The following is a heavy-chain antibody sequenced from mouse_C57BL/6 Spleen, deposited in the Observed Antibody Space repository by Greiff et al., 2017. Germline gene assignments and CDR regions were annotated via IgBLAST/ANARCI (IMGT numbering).Heavy chain of an antibody. D-gene: IGHD4-1*01. CDR3: GRQGELGPYYAMDY. CDR1: GFSFTTYA. CDR2: IRSKSNNYAT. V-gene: IGHV10-1*01. Sequence: EVMLVESGGGLVQPKGSLKLSCAASGFSFTTYAMHWVRQAPGKGLEWVARIRSKSNNYATYSVDSVQDSFTISRDDSESMLYLKMNSLKTEDAAMYYCGRQGELGPYYAMDYWGQGTTVTVSS. J-gene: IGHJ4*01.